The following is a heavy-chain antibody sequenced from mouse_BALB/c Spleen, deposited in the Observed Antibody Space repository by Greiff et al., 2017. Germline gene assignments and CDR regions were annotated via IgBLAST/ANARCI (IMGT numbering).Heavy chain of an antibody. V-gene: IGHV5-6-4*01. CDR2: ISSGGSYT. J-gene: IGHJ2*01. D-gene: IGHD4-1*02. CDR1: GFTFSSYT. Sequence: EVKLVESGGGLVKPGGSLKLSCAASGFTFSSYTMSWVRQTPEKRLEWVATISSGGSYTYYPDSVKGRFTISRDNAKNTLYLQMSSLKSEDTAMYYCTRDLQLGFDYWGQGTTLTVSS. CDR3: TRDLQLGFDY.